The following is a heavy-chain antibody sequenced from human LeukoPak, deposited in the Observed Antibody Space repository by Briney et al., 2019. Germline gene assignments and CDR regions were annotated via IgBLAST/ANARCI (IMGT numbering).Heavy chain of an antibody. CDR2: ISSSSSYI. V-gene: IGHV3-21*01. CDR1: GFTFSSYS. D-gene: IGHD2-2*01. J-gene: IGHJ6*02. CDR3: ARDLQIVVVPAAMRGYYYYYYGMDV. Sequence: PGGSLRLSCAASGFTFSSYSMNWVRQAPGKGLEWVSSISSSSSYIYYADSVEGRFTISRDNAKNSLYLQMNSLRAEDTAVYYCARDLQIVVVPAAMRGYYYYYYGMDVWGQGTTVTVSS.